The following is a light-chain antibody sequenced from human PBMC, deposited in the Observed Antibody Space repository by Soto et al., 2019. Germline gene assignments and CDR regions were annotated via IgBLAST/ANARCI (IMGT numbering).Light chain of an antibody. CDR1: QSVSSN. Sequence: EIVSTQSPATLSVSPGESATLSGRASQSVSSNLAWYQHKPGQAPRLLMYGASSRATGIPDRFSGSGSGTDFTLTISSLQPEDFAVFYCQQYGTLPWTFGQGTKVDIK. J-gene: IGKJ1*01. CDR3: QQYGTLPWT. CDR2: GAS. V-gene: IGKV3D-15*01.